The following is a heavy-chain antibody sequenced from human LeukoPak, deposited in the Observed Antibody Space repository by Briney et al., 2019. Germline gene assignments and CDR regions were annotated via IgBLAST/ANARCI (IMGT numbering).Heavy chain of an antibody. CDR3: ARRGREAAGTPYYMDV. Sequence: SETLSLTCTVSGCSISSSSYYWGWIRQPPGNGLEWIVSMYYSGTTYDNPSLTSRVHISLDPSTKQFYLQLSSVTAADTAVYYCARRGREAAGTPYYMDVWGKGPTVPVSS. J-gene: IGHJ6*03. CDR1: GCSISSSSYY. CDR2: MYYSGTT. D-gene: IGHD6-13*01. V-gene: IGHV4-39*07.